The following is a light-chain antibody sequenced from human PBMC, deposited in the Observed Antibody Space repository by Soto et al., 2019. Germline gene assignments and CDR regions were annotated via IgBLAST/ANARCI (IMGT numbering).Light chain of an antibody. J-gene: IGLJ3*02. V-gene: IGLV1-51*02. Sequence: QSVLTQPPSVSAAPGQKVTISCSGSSSNIGNNYVSWYQQLPGTAPKLLIYENNKRPSGIPDRFSGSKSGTSATLGITGLQTGDEADHYCGTWDSSLRAWVFGGGTQLTVL. CDR1: SSNIGNNY. CDR3: GTWDSSLRAWV. CDR2: ENN.